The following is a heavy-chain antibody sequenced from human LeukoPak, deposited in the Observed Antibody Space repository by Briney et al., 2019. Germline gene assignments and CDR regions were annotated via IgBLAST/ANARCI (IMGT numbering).Heavy chain of an antibody. CDR3: AKDATPSFYSSSFDY. Sequence: GGSLRLSCAASGFTFDDYAMHWVRQAPGKGLEWVSGISWNSGSIGYADSVKGRFTISRDNAKNSLYLQMNSLRAEDMALYYCAKDATPSFYSSSFDYWGQGTLVTVSS. J-gene: IGHJ4*02. D-gene: IGHD6-6*01. CDR2: ISWNSGSI. V-gene: IGHV3-9*03. CDR1: GFTFDDYA.